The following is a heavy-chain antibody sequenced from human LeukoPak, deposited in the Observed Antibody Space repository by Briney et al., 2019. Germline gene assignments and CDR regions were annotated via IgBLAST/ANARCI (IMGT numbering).Heavy chain of an antibody. V-gene: IGHV1-2*02. CDR2: INPNSGGT. J-gene: IGHJ6*02. CDR1: GYTFTGYY. CDR3: ARSTVLWFGESNADYYYGMDV. Sequence: ASVKVSCKASGYTFTGYYMHWVRQAPGQGLEWMGWINPNSGGTNYAQKFQDRVTMTRDTSISTAYMELSRLRFDDTAVYYCARSTVLWFGESNADYYYGMDVWGRGTTVTVSS. D-gene: IGHD3-10*01.